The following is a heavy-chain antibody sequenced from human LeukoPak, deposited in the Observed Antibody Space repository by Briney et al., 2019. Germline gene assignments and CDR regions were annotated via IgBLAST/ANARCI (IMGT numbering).Heavy chain of an antibody. Sequence: PVRSFRMSSAYTLFSYYIHCMSWVPRDPGEWMGRVSTIGGGNTYYEDSGKGRSTISRDDSQRTLHLQMNSLRAQDTGVYYCAKDWIPYNRVFGCFDFWGQGTLVTVSS. J-gene: IGHJ4*02. D-gene: IGHD3-3*01. V-gene: IGHV3-23*01. CDR2: IGGGNT. CDR3: AKDWIPYNRVFGCFDF. CDR1: LFSYYIHC.